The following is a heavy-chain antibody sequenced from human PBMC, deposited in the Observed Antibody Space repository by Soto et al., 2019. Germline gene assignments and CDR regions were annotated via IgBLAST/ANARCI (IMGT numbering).Heavy chain of an antibody. V-gene: IGHV1-69*06. D-gene: IGHD3-22*01. J-gene: IGHJ4*02. Sequence: GASVKVSCKASGGTFSSYAISWVRQAPGQGLEWMGGIIPIFGTANYAQKFQGRVTITADKSTSTAYMELSSLRSEDKAVYYCARPAHYDSSGYYLTWGQGTLVTVSS. CDR2: IIPIFGTA. CDR3: ARPAHYDSSGYYLT. CDR1: GGTFSSYA.